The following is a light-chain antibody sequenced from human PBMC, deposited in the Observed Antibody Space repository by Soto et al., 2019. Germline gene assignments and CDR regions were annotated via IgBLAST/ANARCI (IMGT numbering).Light chain of an antibody. Sequence: DIQMTQSPSSLSASVGDTVTITCRASQSISTYLTWYQQKPGKAPELLIYAAYNLQSGVPSRFSGSGSGTDFTLTISSLQPEDFAAYYCQQSYDMPWTFGQGTKVEIK. CDR3: QQSYDMPWT. CDR1: QSISTY. CDR2: AAY. V-gene: IGKV1-39*01. J-gene: IGKJ1*01.